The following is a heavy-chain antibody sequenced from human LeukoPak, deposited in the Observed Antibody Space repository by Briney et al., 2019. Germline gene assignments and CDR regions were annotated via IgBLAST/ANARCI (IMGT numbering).Heavy chain of an antibody. CDR2: IYSGGST. V-gene: IGHV3-53*04. CDR1: GFTVSSNY. Sequence: GGSLRLSCAASGFTVSSNYMNWVRQAPGKGLEWVSVIYSGGSTYYADSVKGRFTISRHNSENTLSLQMHSLRAEDTAVYYCASGTDDAFDIWGQGTMVTVSS. CDR3: ASGTDDAFDI. D-gene: IGHD1-1*01. J-gene: IGHJ3*02.